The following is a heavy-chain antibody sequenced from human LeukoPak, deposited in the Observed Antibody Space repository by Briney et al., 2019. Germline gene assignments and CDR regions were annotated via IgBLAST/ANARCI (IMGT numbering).Heavy chain of an antibody. Sequence: GGSLRLSCAASGFTFSSYAMSWVRQAPGKGLEWVSAISGSGGSTYYADSVKGRFTISRDNSKNTLYLQMNSLRAEGTAVYYCAKYPGYCSGGSCYEAFYYFDYWGQGTLVTVSS. V-gene: IGHV3-23*01. CDR3: AKYPGYCSGGSCYEAFYYFDY. CDR1: GFTFSSYA. D-gene: IGHD2-15*01. J-gene: IGHJ4*02. CDR2: ISGSGGST.